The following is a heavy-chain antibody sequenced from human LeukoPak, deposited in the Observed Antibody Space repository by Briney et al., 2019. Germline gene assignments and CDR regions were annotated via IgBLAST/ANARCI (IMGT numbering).Heavy chain of an antibody. CDR3: ARRHVEYSSSSDPYYFDY. V-gene: IGHV4-61*01. CDR1: GGSISSSSYY. D-gene: IGHD6-6*01. J-gene: IGHJ4*02. Sequence: SETLSLTCTVSGGSISSSSYYWTWIRQPPGKGLEWIGSLYYSGSTNYNPSLKSRVTISVDTSKNRFSLKLSSVTAADTAVYYCARRHVEYSSSSDPYYFDYWGQGTLVTVSS. CDR2: LYYSGST.